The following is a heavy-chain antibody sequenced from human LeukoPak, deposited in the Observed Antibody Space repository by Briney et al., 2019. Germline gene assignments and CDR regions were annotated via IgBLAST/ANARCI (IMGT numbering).Heavy chain of an antibody. CDR2: ISAYNGNT. Sequence: ASVKVSCKASGYTFTSYGISWVRQAPGQGLEWMGWISAYNGNTNYAQKLQGRVTMTTDTSTSTAYMELRSLRSDDTAVYYCARDYDILTGYFPLFDYWGQGTLVTVSS. D-gene: IGHD3-9*01. CDR1: GYTFTSYG. J-gene: IGHJ4*02. CDR3: ARDYDILTGYFPLFDY. V-gene: IGHV1-18*01.